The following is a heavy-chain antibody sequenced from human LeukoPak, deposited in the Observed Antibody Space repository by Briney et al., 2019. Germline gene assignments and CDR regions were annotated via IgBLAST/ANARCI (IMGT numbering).Heavy chain of an antibody. CDR1: GFTFSSYG. J-gene: IGHJ4*02. V-gene: IGHV3-30*18. CDR3: AKGGDYVWGSYRPPDY. CDR2: ISYDGSNK. Sequence: PGGSLRLSCAASGFTFSSYGMHWVRQAPGKGLEWVAVISYDGSNKYYADSVKGRFTISRDNSKNTLYLQMNSLRAEDTAVYYCAKGGDYVWGSYRPPDYWGQGTLVTVSS. D-gene: IGHD3-16*02.